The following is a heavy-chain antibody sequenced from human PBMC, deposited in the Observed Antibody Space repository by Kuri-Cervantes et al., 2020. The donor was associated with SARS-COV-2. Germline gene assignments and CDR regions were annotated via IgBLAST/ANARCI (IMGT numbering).Heavy chain of an antibody. CDR2: INHSGST. V-gene: IGHV4-34*01. Sequence: GSLRLSCAVYGGSFSGYHWSWIRQPPGKGLEWIGEINHSGSTNYNPSLKSRVTISVDTSKNQFSLKLSSVTAADTAVYYCARGQSSITIFGVVIIPTIYYFDYWDQGTLVTVSS. D-gene: IGHD3-3*01. CDR3: ARGQSSITIFGVVIIPTIYYFDY. J-gene: IGHJ4*02. CDR1: GGSFSGYH.